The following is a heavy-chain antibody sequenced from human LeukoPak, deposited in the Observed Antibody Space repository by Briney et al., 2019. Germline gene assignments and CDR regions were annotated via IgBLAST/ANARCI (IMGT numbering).Heavy chain of an antibody. J-gene: IGHJ5*02. CDR2: IYYSGST. Sequence: SETLSLTSTVSGGSISSSSYYWGWIRQPPGKGLEWIGSIYYSGSTYYNPSLKSRVTISVDTSKNQFSLKLSSVTAADTAVYYCARLEIAAAGNRWFDPWGQGTLVTVSS. D-gene: IGHD6-13*01. CDR3: ARLEIAAAGNRWFDP. CDR1: GGSISSSSYY. V-gene: IGHV4-39*07.